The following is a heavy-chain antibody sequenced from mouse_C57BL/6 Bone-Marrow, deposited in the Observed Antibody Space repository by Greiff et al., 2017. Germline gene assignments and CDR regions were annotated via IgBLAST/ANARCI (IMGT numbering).Heavy chain of an antibody. D-gene: IGHD1-1*01. Sequence: EVKLMESEGGLVQPGRSMKLSCTASGFTFSDYYMAWVRQVPEKGLEWVANINYDGSSTYYLDSLKSRFIISRDNAKNILYLQMSSLKSEDTATYYCAREDYGSNFAYWGQGTLVTVSA. V-gene: IGHV5-16*01. CDR3: AREDYGSNFAY. CDR1: GFTFSDYY. CDR2: INYDGSST. J-gene: IGHJ3*01.